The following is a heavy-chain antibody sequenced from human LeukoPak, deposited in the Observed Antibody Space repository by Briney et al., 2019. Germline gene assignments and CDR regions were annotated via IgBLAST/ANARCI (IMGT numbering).Heavy chain of an antibody. CDR2: MNPNSGNT. CDR3: ARLYVWGRYRRFDY. J-gene: IGHJ4*02. Sequence: ASVKVSCKASGYTFTSYDINWVRQATGQGLEWMGWMNPNSGNTGYAQKFQGRVTMTRNTSISTAYMELSSLSSEDTAVYYCARLYVWGRYRRFDYWGQGTLVTVSS. CDR1: GYTFTSYD. D-gene: IGHD3-16*02. V-gene: IGHV1-8*01.